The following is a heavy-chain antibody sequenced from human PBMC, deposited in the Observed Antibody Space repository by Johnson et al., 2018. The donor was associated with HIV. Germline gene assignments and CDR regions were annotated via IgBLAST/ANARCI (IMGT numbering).Heavy chain of an antibody. CDR2: IRSKAYGGTT. J-gene: IGHJ3*02. CDR1: GFTFGDYA. CDR3: ASQVRGLRLGVDAFDI. D-gene: IGHD3-16*01. V-gene: IGHV3-49*03. Sequence: VQLVESGGGLVQPGRSLRLSCTASGFTFGDYAMSWFRQAPGKGLEWVGFIRSKAYGGTTEYAASVKGRFTISRDDSKSIAYLQMNSLKTEDTAVYYCASQVRGLRLGVDAFDIWGQGTMVTV.